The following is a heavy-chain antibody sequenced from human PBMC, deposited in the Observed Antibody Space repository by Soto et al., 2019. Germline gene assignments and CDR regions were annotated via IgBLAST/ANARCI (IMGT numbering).Heavy chain of an antibody. CDR1: GGSVSSYY. CDR3: ASDSTGWFDP. Sequence: SETLSLTCTVSGGSVSSYYWSWIRQPAGKGLEWIGRFYTSGNTNYNPSLKSRVTMSLDASKNQFSLKLSSVTAADTAVYFCASDSTGWFDPWGQGTLVTVSS. V-gene: IGHV4-4*07. CDR2: FYTSGNT. J-gene: IGHJ5*02. D-gene: IGHD1-1*01.